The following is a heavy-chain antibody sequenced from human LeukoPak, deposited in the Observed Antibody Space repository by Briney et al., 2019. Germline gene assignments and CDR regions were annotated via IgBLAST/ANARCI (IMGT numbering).Heavy chain of an antibody. J-gene: IGHJ4*02. D-gene: IGHD4-17*01. Sequence: GGSLRLSCAASGFTFSSYGMHWARQAPGKGLEWVAVISYDGSYKYYADSAKGRFTIFRDNSKNTLYLQMNSLRAEDTAVYYCAKVGDYGDYALDYWGQGTLVTVSS. CDR2: ISYDGSYK. CDR3: AKVGDYGDYALDY. V-gene: IGHV3-30*18. CDR1: GFTFSSYG.